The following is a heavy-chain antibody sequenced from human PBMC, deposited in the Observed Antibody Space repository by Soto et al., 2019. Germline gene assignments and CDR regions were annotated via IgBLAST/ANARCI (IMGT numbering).Heavy chain of an antibody. Sequence: GGSLRLSCAASGFTFSDYAIHWVRLASGKGLEWVGRIRSKANSYATAYAASVKGRFTISRDDSKNTAYLQMNSLKTEDTAVYYCTGTYDYIWGSYRYTDAFDIWGQGTMVTVSS. CDR1: GFTFSDYA. CDR2: IRSKANSYAT. J-gene: IGHJ3*02. V-gene: IGHV3-73*01. D-gene: IGHD3-16*02. CDR3: TGTYDYIWGSYRYTDAFDI.